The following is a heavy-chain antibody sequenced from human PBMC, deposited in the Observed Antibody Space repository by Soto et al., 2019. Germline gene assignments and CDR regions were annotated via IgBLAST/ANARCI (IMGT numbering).Heavy chain of an antibody. CDR2: ISGSGGST. Sequence: EVQLLESGGGLVQPGGSLRLSCAASGFTFSSYAMSWVRQAPGKGLEWVSAISGSGGSTYYADSVKGRFTISRDNSKNTLDLQMNSLRAEDTAVYYCAKDLRSDILTGYYRFVGAFDIWGQGTMVTVSS. J-gene: IGHJ3*02. CDR1: GFTFSSYA. CDR3: AKDLRSDILTGYYRFVGAFDI. V-gene: IGHV3-23*01. D-gene: IGHD3-9*01.